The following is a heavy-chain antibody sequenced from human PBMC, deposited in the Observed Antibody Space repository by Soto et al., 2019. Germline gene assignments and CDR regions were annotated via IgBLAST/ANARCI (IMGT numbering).Heavy chain of an antibody. Sequence: GGSLRLSCAASGFTFDDYGMSWVRQAPGKGLEWVSGINWNGGSTGYADSVKGRFTISRDNAKNSLYLQMNSLRAEDTALYHCARDAAFTISERLINWFDPWGQGTLVTVSS. CDR1: GFTFDDYG. J-gene: IGHJ5*02. CDR3: ARDAAFTISERLINWFDP. CDR2: INWNGGST. D-gene: IGHD3-3*01. V-gene: IGHV3-20*01.